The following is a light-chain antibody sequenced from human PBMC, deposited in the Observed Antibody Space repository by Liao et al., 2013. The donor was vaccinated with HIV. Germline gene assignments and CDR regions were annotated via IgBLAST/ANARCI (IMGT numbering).Light chain of an antibody. CDR2: QDN. CDR1: KLGDKY. CDR3: QVWDGSINYV. J-gene: IGLJ1*01. Sequence: SYELTQPPSMSVSPGQTASITCSGDKLGDKYACWYQQKPGQSPALVIYQDNKRPSGIPERFSGSNSGNTATLTISGTQAMDEADYFCQVWDGSINYVFGSGTRVSVL. V-gene: IGLV3-1*01.